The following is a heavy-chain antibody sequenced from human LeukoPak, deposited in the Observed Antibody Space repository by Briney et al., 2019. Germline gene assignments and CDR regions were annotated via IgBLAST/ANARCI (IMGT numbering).Heavy chain of an antibody. CDR3: ARQPGYYGSGSYYNGDY. CDR2: IYPGDSDT. D-gene: IGHD3-10*01. Sequence: SGESLKISCKGSGYSFTSYWIGWVRQMPGKGLEWMGIIYPGDSDTRYSPSFQGQVTISADKSISTAYLQWSSLKASDTAMYYCARQPGYYGSGSYYNGDYWGQGTLVTVSS. CDR1: GYSFTSYW. V-gene: IGHV5-51*01. J-gene: IGHJ4*02.